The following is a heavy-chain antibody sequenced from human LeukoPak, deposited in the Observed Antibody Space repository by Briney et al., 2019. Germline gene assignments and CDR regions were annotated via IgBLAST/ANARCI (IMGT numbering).Heavy chain of an antibody. V-gene: IGHV1-46*01. CDR3: ARVRGVPGMSDY. CDR1: GYTFTSYY. D-gene: IGHD1-14*01. CDR2: INPSGGST. Sequence: ASVKVSCKASGYTFTSYYMHWVRQAPGQGLEWMGIINPSGGSTSYAQKFQGRVTMTRDMSTSTVYMELSSLRSEDTAVYYCARVRGVPGMSDYWGQGTLVTVSS. J-gene: IGHJ4*02.